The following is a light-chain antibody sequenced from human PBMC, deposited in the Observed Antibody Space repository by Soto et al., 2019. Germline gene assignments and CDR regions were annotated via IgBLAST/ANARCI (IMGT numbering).Light chain of an antibody. CDR1: SSDVGGYNY. CDR2: DVS. Sequence: QSALTQPASVSGSPGQSITISCTGTSSDVGGYNYVSWYQQHPGKAPKLMIYDVSNRPSGVSNRFSGSKSGNTASLTISGLQAEDEADYYCSSYTSSNVVSGGGTKLTVL. CDR3: SSYTSSNVV. V-gene: IGLV2-14*01. J-gene: IGLJ2*01.